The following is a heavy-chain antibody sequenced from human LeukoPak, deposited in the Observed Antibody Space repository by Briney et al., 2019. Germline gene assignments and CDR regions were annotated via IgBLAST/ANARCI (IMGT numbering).Heavy chain of an antibody. J-gene: IGHJ4*01. CDR2: ISYDGSNK. Sequence: PGRSLRLSCAASGFTFNNYAMHWVRQAPGKGLEWVAVISYDGSNKYYTDSVKGRFTISRGNSKNTLYLQMNSLRSEDTAVYFCARDSGFSGTQRGEYWGHGTLVTVSS. D-gene: IGHD3/OR15-3a*01. V-gene: IGHV3-30*04. CDR1: GFTFNNYA. CDR3: ARDSGFSGTQRGEY.